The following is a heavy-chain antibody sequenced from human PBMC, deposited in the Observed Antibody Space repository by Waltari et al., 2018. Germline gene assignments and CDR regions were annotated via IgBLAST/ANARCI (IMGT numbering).Heavy chain of an antibody. D-gene: IGHD3-16*01. CDR1: GDSITSTNW. J-gene: IGHJ4*02. V-gene: IGHV4-4*02. CDR2: IYHIGGP. Sequence: QVQLQESGPGLVKPSGTLSLTCAVSGDSITSTNWWTWVRQPPGKGLEWIGEIYHIGGPNYNPSLKSRVTISVDKSNNQFSLKLTSVTAADTAVYYCARYPRGGGWQLDYWGQGTLVTVSS. CDR3: ARYPRGGGWQLDY.